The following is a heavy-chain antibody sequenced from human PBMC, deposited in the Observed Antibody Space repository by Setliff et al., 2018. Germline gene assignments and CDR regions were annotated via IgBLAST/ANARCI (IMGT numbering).Heavy chain of an antibody. CDR3: AGAAAVPGTEKFDP. Sequence: PGESLKISCKGSGYSFTDYWIAWVRQTPGKGLEWMGTIYPGNADTRYSPSFQGQVTISTDTSINTAFLQMNSLRGEDTAVYYCAGAAAVPGTEKFDPWGQGTVVTVSS. CDR2: IYPGNADT. J-gene: IGHJ5*02. CDR1: GYSFTDYW. D-gene: IGHD6-19*01. V-gene: IGHV5-51*01.